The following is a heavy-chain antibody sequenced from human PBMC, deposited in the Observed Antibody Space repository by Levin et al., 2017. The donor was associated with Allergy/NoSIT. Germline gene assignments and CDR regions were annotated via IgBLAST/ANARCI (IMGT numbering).Heavy chain of an antibody. CDR1: GFTVSSNY. J-gene: IGHJ4*02. V-gene: IGHV3-53*01. CDR3: ARGTGDYDFWSGTSAFDY. D-gene: IGHD3-3*01. Sequence: GGSLRLSCAASGFTVSSNYMSWVRQAPGKGLEWVSVIYSGGSTYYADSVKGRFTISRDNSKNTLYLQMNSLRAEDTAVYYCARGTGDYDFWSGTSAFDYWGQGTLVTVSS. CDR2: IYSGGST.